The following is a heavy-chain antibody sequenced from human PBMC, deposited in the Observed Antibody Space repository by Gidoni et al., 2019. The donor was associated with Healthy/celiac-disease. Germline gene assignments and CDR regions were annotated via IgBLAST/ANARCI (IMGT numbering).Heavy chain of an antibody. Sequence: QVQLVESGGGVVQPGRSLRLSCAASGFTFSSYGMHWVRQAPGKGLEWVAVIWYDGSNKYYADSVKGRFTISRDNSKNTLYLQMNSLRAEDTAVYYCARAPRIGARMAAAASYGMDVWGQGTTVTVSS. D-gene: IGHD6-13*01. CDR3: ARAPRIGARMAAAASYGMDV. V-gene: IGHV3-33*01. J-gene: IGHJ6*02. CDR1: GFTFSSYG. CDR2: IWYDGSNK.